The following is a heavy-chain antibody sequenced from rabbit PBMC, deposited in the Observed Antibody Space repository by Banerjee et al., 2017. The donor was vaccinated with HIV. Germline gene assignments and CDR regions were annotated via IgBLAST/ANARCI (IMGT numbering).Heavy chain of an antibody. CDR2: IDPVFGGT. CDR3: ARARDYTYGYAGYAYSFNL. Sequence: QSLEESGGGLVQPGGSLELSCKASGFDVNTHYMSWVRQAPGKGLEWIGYIDPVFGGTYYTSWVNGRFTISSHNAQNTLYLQLNSLTAADTATYFCARARDYTYGYAGYAYSFNLWGPGTLVTVS. J-gene: IGHJ4*01. CDR1: GFDVNTHY. V-gene: IGHV1S7*01. D-gene: IGHD6-1*01.